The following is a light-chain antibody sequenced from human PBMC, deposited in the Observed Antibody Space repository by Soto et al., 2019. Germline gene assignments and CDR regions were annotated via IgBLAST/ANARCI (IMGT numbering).Light chain of an antibody. CDR2: EGN. Sequence: QSVLTQPASVSGSPGQSITISCTGTSSDVGSYNLVSWYQQRPGQAPKLIIYEGNKRPSGVSNRFSASKSANTASLTISGLQVADGAHYYRSSYPGSILVYVFGPGTKVTAL. CDR1: SSDVGSYNL. CDR3: SSYPGSILVYV. J-gene: IGLJ1*01. V-gene: IGLV2-23*01.